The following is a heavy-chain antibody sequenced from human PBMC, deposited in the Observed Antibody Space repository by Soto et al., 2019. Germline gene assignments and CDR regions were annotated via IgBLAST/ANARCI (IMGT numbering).Heavy chain of an antibody. CDR3: ARDRDYDFWSGYPYYYYYYGMDV. V-gene: IGHV3-33*01. J-gene: IGHJ6*02. CDR1: GFTFSSYG. Sequence: GGSLRLSCAASGFTFSSYGMHWVRQAPGKGLEWVAVIWYDGSNKYYADSVKGRFTISRDNSKNTLYLQMNSLRAEDTAVYYCARDRDYDFWSGYPYYYYYYGMDVWGQGTTVTAP. D-gene: IGHD3-3*01. CDR2: IWYDGSNK.